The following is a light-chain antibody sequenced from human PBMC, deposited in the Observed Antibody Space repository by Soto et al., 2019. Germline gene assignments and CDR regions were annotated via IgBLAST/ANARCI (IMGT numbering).Light chain of an antibody. CDR3: GSYAGSNTWV. CDR2: DVN. J-gene: IGLJ3*02. Sequence: QSALTQPASLSGSPGQSITISCTGTSSDIGAYDYVSWFQQHPGKAPKLMISDVNKRPSGVPGRFSGSKSGNTASLTISGLQAEDEADYCCGSYAGSNTWVFGGGTKVTVL. CDR1: SSDIGAYDY. V-gene: IGLV2-14*03.